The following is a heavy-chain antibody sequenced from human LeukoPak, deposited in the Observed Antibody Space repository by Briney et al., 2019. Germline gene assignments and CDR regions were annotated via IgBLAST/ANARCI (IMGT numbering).Heavy chain of an antibody. CDR1: GLTVTSNY. CDR3: ARPGYSTGAFDY. V-gene: IGHV3-53*01. J-gene: IGHJ4*02. D-gene: IGHD6-25*01. Sequence: GGSLGLSCAASGLTVTSNYMSWIRQAPGKGLEWVSVIYSGGDTYYADSVKGRFTISRDNSKNTLYLQMNGLRAEDTAVYYCARPGYSTGAFDYWGQGTLVTVSS. CDR2: IYSGGDT.